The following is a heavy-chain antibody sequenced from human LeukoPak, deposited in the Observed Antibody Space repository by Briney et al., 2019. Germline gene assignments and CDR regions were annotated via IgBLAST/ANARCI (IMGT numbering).Heavy chain of an antibody. J-gene: IGHJ5*02. CDR1: GFSFSSYW. CDR3: AREGKPPQTNWFDP. V-gene: IGHV3-74*01. CDR2: IKYDGSVT. Sequence: LTGGSLRLSCAASGFSFSSYWMYWVRQAPGKGLVWVSRIKYDGSVTTYADSVKGRFTISRDNAKNSLYLQMNSLRAEDTAVYYCAREGKPPQTNWFDPWGQGTLVTVSS.